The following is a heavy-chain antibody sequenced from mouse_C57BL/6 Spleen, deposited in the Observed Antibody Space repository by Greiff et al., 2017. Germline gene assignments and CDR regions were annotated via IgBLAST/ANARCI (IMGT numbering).Heavy chain of an antibody. Sequence: DVHLVESGGGLVKPGGSLKLSCAASGFTFSSYAMSWVRQTPEKRLEWVATISDGGSYTYYPDNVKGRFTISRDNAKNNLYLQMSHLKSEDTAMYYCARTGTDYFDYWGQGTTLTVSS. CDR1: GFTFSSYA. CDR2: ISDGGSYT. D-gene: IGHD4-1*01. CDR3: ARTGTDYFDY. V-gene: IGHV5-4*01. J-gene: IGHJ2*01.